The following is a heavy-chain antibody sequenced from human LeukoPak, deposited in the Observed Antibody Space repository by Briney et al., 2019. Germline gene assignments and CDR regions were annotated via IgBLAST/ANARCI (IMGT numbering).Heavy chain of an antibody. CDR2: ISSSGSTI. V-gene: IGHV3-11*01. D-gene: IGHD3-3*02. Sequence: PGGSLRLSCAASGFTFSDYYMSWIRQAPGKGLEWVSYISSSGSTIYYADSVKGRFTISRDNAKNSLYLQMNSLRAEDTAVYYCARSKVLADHDFDYWGQGTLVTVSS. CDR3: ARSKVLADHDFDY. J-gene: IGHJ4*02. CDR1: GFTFSDYY.